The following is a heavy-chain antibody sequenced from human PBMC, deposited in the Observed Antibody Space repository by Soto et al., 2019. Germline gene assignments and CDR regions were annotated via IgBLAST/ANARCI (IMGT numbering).Heavy chain of an antibody. CDR2: ISSSSSYI. CDR1: GFTFSSYS. V-gene: IGHV3-21*01. CDR3: ARDPGVRGGGWFDP. J-gene: IGHJ5*02. Sequence: EVQLVESGGGLVKPGGSLRLSCAASGFTFSSYSMNWVRQAPGKGLEWVSSISSSSSYIYYADLVKGRFTISRDNAKNSLYLQMNSLRAEDTAVYYCARDPGVRGGGWFDPWGQGTLVTVSS. D-gene: IGHD3-10*01.